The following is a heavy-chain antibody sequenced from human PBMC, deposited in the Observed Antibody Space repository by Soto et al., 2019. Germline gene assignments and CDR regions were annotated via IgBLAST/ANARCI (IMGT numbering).Heavy chain of an antibody. CDR3: AFWSGHNWFDP. J-gene: IGHJ5*02. V-gene: IGHV4-39*01. CDR2: IYYSGST. CDR1: GGSISSSSYY. Sequence: QLQLQESGPGLVKPSETLSLTCTVSGGSISSSSYYWGWIRQPPGKGLEWIGSIYYSGSTYYNPSLKSRVTISVDTSKNQFSLKLSSVTAADTAVYYCAFWSGHNWFDPWGQGTLVTVSS. D-gene: IGHD3-3*01.